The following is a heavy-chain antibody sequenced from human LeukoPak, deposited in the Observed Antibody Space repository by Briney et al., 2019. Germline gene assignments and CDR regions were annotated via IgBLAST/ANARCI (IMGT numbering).Heavy chain of an antibody. CDR1: GGSISSGGYS. CDR3: ARDSDYVWGSYRPFDY. Sequence: SETLSLTCAVSGGSISSGGYSWSWIRQPPGKGLEWIGYIYYSGSTNYNPSLKSRVTISVDTSKNQFSLKLSSVTAADTAVYYCARDSDYVWGSYRPFDYWGQGTLVTVSS. CDR2: IYYSGST. V-gene: IGHV4-61*08. J-gene: IGHJ4*02. D-gene: IGHD3-16*02.